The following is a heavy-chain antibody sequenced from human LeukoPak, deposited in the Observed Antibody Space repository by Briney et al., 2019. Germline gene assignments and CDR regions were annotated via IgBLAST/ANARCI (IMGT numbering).Heavy chain of an antibody. V-gene: IGHV4-31*03. CDR3: ASHRPTYYYDSSGSYDAFDI. CDR2: IYYSGST. D-gene: IGHD3-22*01. CDR1: GGSISSGGYY. J-gene: IGHJ3*02. Sequence: PSETLSLTCTVSGGSISSGGYYWSWIRQHPGKGLEWIGYIYYSGSTYYNPSLKSRVTISVDTSKTQFSLKLSSETAADTAVYYCASHRPTYYYDSSGSYDAFDIWGQGTMVTVSS.